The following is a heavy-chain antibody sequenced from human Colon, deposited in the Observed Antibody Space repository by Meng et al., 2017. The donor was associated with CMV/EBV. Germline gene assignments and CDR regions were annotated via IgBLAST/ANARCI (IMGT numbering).Heavy chain of an antibody. V-gene: IGHV3-23*01. J-gene: IGHJ1*01. D-gene: IGHD3/OR15-3a*01. CDR1: GFTFNNYH. CDR2: ITNSGGSA. CDR3: VTVDHAFWGSLGP. Sequence: GESLKISCVGAGFTFNNYHLTWVRQAPGKGLEWVSTITNSGGSANYADSVRGRFTISRDNSKNTLYLQMHSLRADDTAVYYCVTVDHAFWGSLGPWGQGTLVTVSS.